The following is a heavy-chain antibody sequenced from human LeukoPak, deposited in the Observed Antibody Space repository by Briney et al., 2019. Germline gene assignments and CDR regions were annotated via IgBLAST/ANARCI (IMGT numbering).Heavy chain of an antibody. J-gene: IGHJ6*03. D-gene: IGHD3-22*01. V-gene: IGHV3-11*01. CDR2: ISSSGSTI. CDR3: AKDGPPKYYYDSSGWYMDV. Sequence: GGSLRLSCAASGFTFSDYYMSWIRQAPGKGLEWVSYISSSGSTIYYADSVKGRFTISRDNAKNSLYLQMNSLRAEDTALYYCAKDGPPKYYYDSSGWYMDVWGKGTTVTISS. CDR1: GFTFSDYY.